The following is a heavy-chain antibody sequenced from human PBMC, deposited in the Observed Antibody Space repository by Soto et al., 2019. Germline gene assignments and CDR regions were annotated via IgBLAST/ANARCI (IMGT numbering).Heavy chain of an antibody. CDR1: GFTFSSYS. J-gene: IGHJ6*03. Sequence: GGSLRLSCAASGFTFSSYSMNWVRQAPGKGLEWVSYISSSSSTIYYADSVKGRFTISRDNAKNSLYLQMNSLRAEDTAVYYCARGQAYYMDVSGKGTTVTVSS. CDR2: ISSSSSTI. V-gene: IGHV3-48*01. CDR3: ARGQAYYMDV.